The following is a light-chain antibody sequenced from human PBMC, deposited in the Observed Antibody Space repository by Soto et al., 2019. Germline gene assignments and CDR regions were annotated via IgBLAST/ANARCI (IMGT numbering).Light chain of an antibody. CDR3: QQYNNWPRIN. V-gene: IGKV3-15*01. CDR1: QSVSSN. Sequence: EIVMTQSPATLSVSPGERATLSCSASQSVSSNLAWYQQKPGQAPRLLIYGASTRATGIPARFSGSGSGTEFTLTISSLQSEDFAVYYCQQYNNWPRINFGQGTRLEIK. J-gene: IGKJ5*01. CDR2: GAS.